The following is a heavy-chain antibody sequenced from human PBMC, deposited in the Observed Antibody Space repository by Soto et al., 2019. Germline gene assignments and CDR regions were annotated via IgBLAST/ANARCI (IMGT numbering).Heavy chain of an antibody. CDR1: GGSISSGGYY. J-gene: IGHJ6*02. V-gene: IGHV4-31*03. CDR3: ARDFTDSSGPTLGMGV. CDR2: IY. Sequence: NPSETLSLTCTVSGGSISSGGYYWSWIRQHPGKGLEWIGYIYYNPSLKSRVTISVDTSKNQFSLKLSSVTAADTAVYYCARDFTDSSGPTLGMGVWGQGTTVTVSS. D-gene: IGHD6-19*01.